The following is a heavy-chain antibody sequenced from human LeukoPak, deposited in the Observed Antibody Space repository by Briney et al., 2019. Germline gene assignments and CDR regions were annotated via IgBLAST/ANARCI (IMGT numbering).Heavy chain of an antibody. CDR2: IYSGGST. D-gene: IGHD6-19*01. Sequence: GGSLRLSCAAPGFTVSSNYMSWVRQAPGKGLEWVSVIYSGGSTYYADSVKGRFTITRDNSKNTLYLQMNSLRAEDTAVYYCARDSPIYSSGWYDFDYWGQGTLVTVPS. CDR3: ARDSPIYSSGWYDFDY. J-gene: IGHJ4*02. CDR1: GFTVSSNY. V-gene: IGHV3-53*01.